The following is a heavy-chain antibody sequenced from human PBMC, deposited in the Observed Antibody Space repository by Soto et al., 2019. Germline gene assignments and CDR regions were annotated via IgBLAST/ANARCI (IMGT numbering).Heavy chain of an antibody. CDR1: GFTCSSYA. CDR3: AKVFYYYDSSGYYYFDY. V-gene: IGHV3-23*01. Sequence: LRLSCAASGFTCSSYAVSWVRQAPGKGPEWISSISGSGSTIYYADSVKGRFTISRDNSKNTLYLQMSSLRAEDTAVYYCAKVFYYYDSSGYYYFDYWGQGTLVTVSS. D-gene: IGHD3-22*01. CDR2: ISGSGSTI. J-gene: IGHJ4*02.